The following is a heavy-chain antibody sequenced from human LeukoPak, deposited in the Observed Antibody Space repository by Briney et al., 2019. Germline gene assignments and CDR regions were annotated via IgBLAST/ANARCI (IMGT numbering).Heavy chain of an antibody. CDR3: ARDGTAAGLYFDL. CDR2: IRQDGGEK. J-gene: IGHJ4*01. D-gene: IGHD6-13*01. Sequence: GGSLRLSCAVSGFTFSSYWMNWVRQAPGKGLEWVASIRQDGGEKSYVDSVKGRFTISRDNTKNSLYLQMGSLRAEDTAVYYCARDGTAAGLYFDLWGQGTLVTVSS. V-gene: IGHV3-7*01. CDR1: GFTFSSYW.